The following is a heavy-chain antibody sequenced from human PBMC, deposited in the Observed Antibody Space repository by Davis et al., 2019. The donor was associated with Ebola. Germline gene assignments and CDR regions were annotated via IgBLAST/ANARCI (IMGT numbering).Heavy chain of an antibody. CDR1: EFTFSSYA. V-gene: IGHV3-23*01. CDR3: AKGGGSYGNWYFDL. J-gene: IGHJ2*01. CDR2: ISGSGGST. Sequence: GGSLRLSCAASEFTFSSYAMSWVRQAPGKGLEWVSAISGSGGSTYYADSVKGRFTISRDNSKNTLYLQMNSLRAEDTAVYYCAKGGGSYGNWYFDLWGRGTLVTVSS. D-gene: IGHD1-26*01.